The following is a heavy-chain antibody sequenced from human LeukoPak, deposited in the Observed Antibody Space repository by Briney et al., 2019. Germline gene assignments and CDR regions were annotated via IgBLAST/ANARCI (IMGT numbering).Heavy chain of an antibody. V-gene: IGHV1-69*04. CDR2: IIPILGIA. CDR1: GGTFSSYA. J-gene: IGHJ4*02. D-gene: IGHD4-17*01. CDR3: TRDRDGAQGGH. Sequence: SVKVSCKASGGTFSSYAVSWVRQAPGQGLEWMGRIIPILGIANYAQKFQGRVTITADKSTSTAYMELSSLRSEDTAVYYCTRDRDGAQGGHWGQGTLVTVSS.